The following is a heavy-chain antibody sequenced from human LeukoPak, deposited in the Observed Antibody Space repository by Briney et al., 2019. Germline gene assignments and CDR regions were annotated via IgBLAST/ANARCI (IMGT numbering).Heavy chain of an antibody. Sequence: PSETLSLTCTVSGGSISSSSYYRGWIRQPPGKGLEWIGSIYYSGSTYYNPSLKSRVTISVDTSKNQFSLKLSSVTAADTAVYYCARGLGTYYYYYMDVWGKGTTVTVSS. D-gene: IGHD5/OR15-5a*01. CDR1: GGSISSSSYY. CDR3: ARGLGTYYYYYMDV. V-gene: IGHV4-39*01. CDR2: IYYSGST. J-gene: IGHJ6*03.